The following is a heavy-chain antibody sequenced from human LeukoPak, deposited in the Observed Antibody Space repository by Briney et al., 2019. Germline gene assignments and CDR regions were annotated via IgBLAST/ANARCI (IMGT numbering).Heavy chain of an antibody. CDR1: GGSISSSSYY. V-gene: IGHV4-39*01. CDR3: ASYLEWLLYFDY. J-gene: IGHJ4*02. D-gene: IGHD3-3*01. Sequence: SETLSLTCTVSGGSISSSSYYWGWIRQPPGKGLEWIGSIYHSGSTYYNPSLKSRVTISVDTSKNQFSLKLSSVTAADTAVYYCASYLEWLLYFDYWGQGTLVTVSS. CDR2: IYHSGST.